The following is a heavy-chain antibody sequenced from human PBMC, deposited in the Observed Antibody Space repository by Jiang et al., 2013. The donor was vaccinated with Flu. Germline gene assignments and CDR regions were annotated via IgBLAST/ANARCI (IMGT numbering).Heavy chain of an antibody. CDR1: GFTFSSYA. J-gene: IGHJ1*01. V-gene: IGHV3-30-3*01. CDR2: ISYDGSNK. CDR3: ARTAANYYDSSVQH. Sequence: VQLVESGGGVVQPGRSLRLSCAASGFTFSSYAMHWVRQAPGKGLEWVAVISYDGSNKYYADSVKGRFTISRDNSKNTLYLQMNSLRAEDTAVYYCARTAANYYDSSVQHWGQGTLVTVSS. D-gene: IGHD3-22*01.